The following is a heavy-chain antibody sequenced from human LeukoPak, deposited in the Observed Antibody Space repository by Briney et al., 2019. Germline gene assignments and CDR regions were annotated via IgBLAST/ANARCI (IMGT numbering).Heavy chain of an antibody. D-gene: IGHD3-10*01. CDR3: AREGVRDYFDY. Sequence: GGSLRLSCAASGFTFSNAWMSWVRQAPGKGLEWVANIKEDGSDKYYVDSVKGRFTISRDNAKNSLYLQMNSLRADDTAVYYCAREGVRDYFDYWGQGTLVTVSS. CDR2: IKEDGSDK. J-gene: IGHJ4*02. V-gene: IGHV3-7*01. CDR1: GFTFSNAW.